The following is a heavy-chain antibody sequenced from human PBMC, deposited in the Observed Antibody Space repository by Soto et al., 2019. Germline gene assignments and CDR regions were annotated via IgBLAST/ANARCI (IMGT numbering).Heavy chain of an antibody. CDR2: IYDSGNT. J-gene: IGHJ3*02. Sequence: QVLLQESGPGLVKASETLSLTCTVSGGSISSDYWSWIRQPPGKGLEWIGYIYDSGNTKYNPSLTSRVTISVDTSKNQLSLNLSSVTAADTAVYYCARGYYYDNSGYYSAFDIWGQGTMVIVSS. CDR1: GGSISSDY. D-gene: IGHD3-22*01. CDR3: ARGYYYDNSGYYSAFDI. V-gene: IGHV4-59*01.